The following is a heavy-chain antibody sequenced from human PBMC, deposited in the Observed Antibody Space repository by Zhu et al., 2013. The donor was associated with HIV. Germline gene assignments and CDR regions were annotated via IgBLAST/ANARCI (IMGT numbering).Heavy chain of an antibody. CDR2: ISAYNGNT. CDR1: GYTFTNHY. D-gene: IGHD3-10*01. Sequence: VQLVQSGAEVKKPGASINLSCKTSGYTFTNHYMHWIRQAPGQGLEWMGWISAYNGNTNYAQKLQGRVTMTTDTSTSTAYMELRSLRSDDTAVYYCARDRPLTDPTPRDYYYYMDVWGKGTTVTVSS. J-gene: IGHJ6*03. CDR3: ARDRPLTDPTPRDYYYYMDV. V-gene: IGHV1-18*04.